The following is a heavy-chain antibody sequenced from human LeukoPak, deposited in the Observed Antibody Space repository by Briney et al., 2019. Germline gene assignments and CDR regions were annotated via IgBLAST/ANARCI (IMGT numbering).Heavy chain of an antibody. CDR1: GGSISSYY. J-gene: IGHJ4*02. D-gene: IGHD4-11*01. Sequence: PSETLSLTCTVSGGSISSYYWSWIRQPPGKGLEWIGYIYYSRSNNYNPSLKSRVSISVDTSKNQFSLKLSSVTAADTAVYYCARLYSSSLGRVFDYWGQGTLVTVSS. CDR3: ARLYSSSLGRVFDY. V-gene: IGHV4-59*01. CDR2: IYYSRSN.